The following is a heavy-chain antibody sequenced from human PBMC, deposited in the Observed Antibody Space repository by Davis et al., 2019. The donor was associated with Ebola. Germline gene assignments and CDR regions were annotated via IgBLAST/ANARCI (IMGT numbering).Heavy chain of an antibody. CDR2: ISPDGGRT. CDR3: ARVNAVTGYSRFDS. J-gene: IGHJ5*01. V-gene: IGHV3-74*01. Sequence: GSLRLSCAASGFSFSSYWMHWVRQAPGKGLVWVSRISPDGGRTGYADPVRGRLTISRDNAKSSLYLQMNSLRAEDTAFYHCARVNAVTGYSRFDSWGQGTLVTVSS. D-gene: IGHD3-9*01. CDR1: GFSFSSYW.